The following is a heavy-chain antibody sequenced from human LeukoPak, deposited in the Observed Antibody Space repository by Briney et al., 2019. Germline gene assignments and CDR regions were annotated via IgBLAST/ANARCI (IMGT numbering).Heavy chain of an antibody. D-gene: IGHD2-15*01. CDR2: ISGSGGST. V-gene: IGHV3-23*01. CDR3: ATSPRGWYYFDY. CDR1: GLTFSSYA. J-gene: IGHJ4*02. Sequence: PGGSLRLSCAASGLTFSSYAMSWVRQAPGKGLEWVSAISGSGGSTYYADSVKGRFTISRDNSKNTLYLQMNSLRAEDTAVYYCATSPRGWYYFDYWGQGTLVTASS.